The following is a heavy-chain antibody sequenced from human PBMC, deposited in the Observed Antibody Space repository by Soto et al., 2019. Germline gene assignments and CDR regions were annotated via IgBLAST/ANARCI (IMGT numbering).Heavy chain of an antibody. V-gene: IGHV1-18*01. CDR1: GYTFTSYG. CDR2: ISAYNGKT. Sequence: GASVKVSCKASGYTFTSYGISWVRQAPGQGLEWMGGISAYNGKTNYAQKFQGRVTITTDESTSTAYMELSSLRSEDTAVYYCARDRTSSGGSCTGQNGIDWGQGTLVTVSS. J-gene: IGHJ4*02. D-gene: IGHD2-15*01. CDR3: ARDRTSSGGSCTGQNGID.